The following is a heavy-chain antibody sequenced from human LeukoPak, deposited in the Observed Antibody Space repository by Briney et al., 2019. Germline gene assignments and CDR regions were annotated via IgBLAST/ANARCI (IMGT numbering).Heavy chain of an antibody. CDR3: ARVPYYDFWSARGWDYYYYMDV. CDR2: IYYNGST. Sequence: SETLSLTCTVSGGSISSYYWSWIRQPPGKGLEWIGYIYYNGSTNYNPSLKSRVTISVDTSKKQFSLKLSSVTAADTAVYYCARVPYYDFWSARGWDYYYYMDVWGKGTTVTVSS. J-gene: IGHJ6*03. V-gene: IGHV4-59*01. D-gene: IGHD3-3*01. CDR1: GGSISSYY.